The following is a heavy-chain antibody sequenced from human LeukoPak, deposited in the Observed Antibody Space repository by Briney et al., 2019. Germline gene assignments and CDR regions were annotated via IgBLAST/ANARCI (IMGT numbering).Heavy chain of an antibody. CDR2: IYTSGST. CDR3: ASPGYFYGSGSVDDAFDI. V-gene: IGHV4-4*07. Sequence: SETLSLTCTVSGGSISSYYWSWIRQPAGKGLEWIGRIYTSGSTNYNPSLKSRVTISVDTSKKQYSLRLNSVTAADTAVYYCASPGYFYGSGSVDDAFDIWGQGTMVTVSS. J-gene: IGHJ3*02. D-gene: IGHD3-10*01. CDR1: GGSISSYY.